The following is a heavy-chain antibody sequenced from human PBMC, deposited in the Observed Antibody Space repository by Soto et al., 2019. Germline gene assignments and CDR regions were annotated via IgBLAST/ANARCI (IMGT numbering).Heavy chain of an antibody. CDR1: GYTFTTYG. J-gene: IGHJ6*02. V-gene: IGHV1-18*01. CDR2: ISAYNGDT. D-gene: IGHD5-18*01. CDR3: AREARGNSRVYYYYGMDV. Sequence: QVQLVQSGAEVKKPGASVKVSCKASGYTFTTYGISWVRQAPGQGLEWMGWISAYNGDTNYAQNLQGRVTMTTDTSTTTAYMELRSLRSDDTAMYYCAREARGNSRVYYYYGMDVWGQGTTVTVSS.